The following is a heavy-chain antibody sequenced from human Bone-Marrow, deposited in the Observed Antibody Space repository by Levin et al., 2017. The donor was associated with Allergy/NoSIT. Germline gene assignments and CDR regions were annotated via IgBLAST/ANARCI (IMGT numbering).Heavy chain of an antibody. D-gene: IGHD5-12*01. V-gene: IGHV3-7*04. CDR3: ARDLSLGGFIDY. CDR2: IRQDGSEK. J-gene: IGHJ4*02. Sequence: GGSLRLSCAASGFTFSDYWMTWVRQAPGKGLEWLGNIRQDGSEKHYVDSVEGRFSISRDNAKNSLYLQMKSLRADDTAVYFCARDLSLGGFIDYWGQGILVTVSS. CDR1: GFTFSDYW.